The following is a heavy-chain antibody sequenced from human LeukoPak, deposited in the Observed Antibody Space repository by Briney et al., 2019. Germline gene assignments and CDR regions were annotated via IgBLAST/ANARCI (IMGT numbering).Heavy chain of an antibody. CDR2: ISSSSSYI. CDR3: ARDQDKYSIGWYCNY. Sequence: GGSLRLTCAASGFTFSSYEMNWVRQAPGKGLEWVSYISSSSSYIYYADSVKRRFTISRDNAKNSLYLQMNSLRAEDTAVYYCARDQDKYSIGWYCNYWGQGTLVTVSS. D-gene: IGHD6-19*01. CDR1: GFTFSSYE. V-gene: IGHV3-21*05. J-gene: IGHJ4*02.